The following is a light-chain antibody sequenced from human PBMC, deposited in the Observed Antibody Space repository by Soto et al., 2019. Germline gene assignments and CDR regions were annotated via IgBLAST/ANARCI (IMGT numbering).Light chain of an antibody. Sequence: DIVLTQSPGTLSLSPGERATLSCRASQSVSSNYLAWYQQKPGQAPRLLIYGASSRATGIPDRFSGSGSGTDFTLTISRLEPEDFAVYYCQQYGSSYTFGQGTRLEIK. CDR3: QQYGSSYT. V-gene: IGKV3-20*01. CDR1: QSVSSNY. CDR2: GAS. J-gene: IGKJ5*01.